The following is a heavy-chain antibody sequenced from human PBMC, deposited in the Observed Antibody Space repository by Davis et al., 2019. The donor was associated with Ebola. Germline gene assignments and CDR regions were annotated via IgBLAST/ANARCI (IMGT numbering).Heavy chain of an antibody. CDR1: GFTFSNAW. D-gene: IGHD6-25*01. Sequence: GESLKISCAASGFTFSNAWMSWVRQAPGKGLEWVANIKQDGSEKYYVDSVKGRFTISRDNAKNSLYLQMNSLRAEDTAVYYWARKRSFDYWGQGTLVTVSS. CDR2: IKQDGSEK. J-gene: IGHJ4*02. CDR3: ARKRSFDY. V-gene: IGHV3-7*01.